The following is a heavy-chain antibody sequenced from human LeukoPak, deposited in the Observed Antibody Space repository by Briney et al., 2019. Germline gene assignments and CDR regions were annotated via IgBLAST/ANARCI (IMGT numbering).Heavy chain of an antibody. CDR3: VRPRKSKAFNI. CDR2: IYGVDNT. V-gene: IGHV3-66*04. Sequence: GGSLRLSCAASGFTFSSYAMSWVRQAPGKGLEWVSLIYGVDNTHYADSVKGRFTISRDNSKNTLYLQMNSLRDEDTAVYYCVRPRKSKAFNIWGQGTMVTVSS. J-gene: IGHJ3*02. D-gene: IGHD5/OR15-5a*01. CDR1: GFTFSSYA.